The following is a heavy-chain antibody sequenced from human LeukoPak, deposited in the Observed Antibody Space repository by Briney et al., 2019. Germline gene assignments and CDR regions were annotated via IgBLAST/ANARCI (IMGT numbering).Heavy chain of an antibody. J-gene: IGHJ6*03. V-gene: IGHV3-48*03. D-gene: IGHD2-21*01. Sequence: PGGSLRLSCAASGFSFSSYEMNWVRQAPGKGLEWISYISASGTLTHYADSVEGRFTISRDDAKKSLDLQMNSLRAEDTAVYFCARYSEVYYYVDVWGAGTTVIVSS. CDR3: ARYSEVYYYVDV. CDR2: ISASGTLT. CDR1: GFSFSSYE.